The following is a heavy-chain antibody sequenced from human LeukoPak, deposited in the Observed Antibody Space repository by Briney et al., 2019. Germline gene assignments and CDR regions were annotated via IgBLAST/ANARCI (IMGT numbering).Heavy chain of an antibody. J-gene: IGHJ4*02. CDR3: ARRPYDSSGYYFDY. CDR1: GYSFSTYW. CDR2: IYPGDSDT. D-gene: IGHD3-22*01. Sequence: GESLKISCKGSGYSFSTYWIAWVRQMPVKGLEWMGIIYPGDSDTRYSPSFQGQVTISADKSISTAYLQWSSLKASDTAMYFCARRPYDSSGYYFDYWGQGTLVTVSS. V-gene: IGHV5-51*01.